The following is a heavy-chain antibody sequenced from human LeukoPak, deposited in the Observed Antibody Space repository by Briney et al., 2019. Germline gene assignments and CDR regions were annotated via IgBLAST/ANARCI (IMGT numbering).Heavy chain of an antibody. CDR1: GASISRYY. D-gene: IGHD6-13*01. J-gene: IGHJ5*02. CDR3: ARQRGSSSWFDP. V-gene: IGHV4-59*08. CDR2: ILYSGST. Sequence: SETLSLTCTVSGASISRYYWSWIRQPPWKGLEWIGYILYSGSTNYNPSLKSRVTISVDTSKNQFSLKLSSVTAADTAVYYCARQRGSSSWFDPWGQGTLVTVSS.